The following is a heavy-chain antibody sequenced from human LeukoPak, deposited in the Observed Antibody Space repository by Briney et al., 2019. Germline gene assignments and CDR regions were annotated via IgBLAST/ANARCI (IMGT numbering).Heavy chain of an antibody. CDR3: ARENNSGWYRKAAFDY. J-gene: IGHJ4*02. D-gene: IGHD6-19*01. V-gene: IGHV1-2*02. CDR2: INPNGGGT. CDR1: GYTFTGYY. Sequence: GASVNVSCKASGYTFTGYYIHWVRQAPGQGLEWMGWINPNGGGTNYAQNFQGRVTMTRDTSISTAYMELSRLRSDDTAIYYCARENNSGWYRKAAFDYWGQGTLVTVTS.